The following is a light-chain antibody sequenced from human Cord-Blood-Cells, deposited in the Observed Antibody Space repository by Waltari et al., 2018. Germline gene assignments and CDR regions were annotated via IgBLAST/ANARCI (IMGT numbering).Light chain of an antibody. CDR1: SSDVGGYNS. J-gene: IGLJ3*02. CDR2: DVS. V-gene: IGLV2-14*01. CDR3: SSYTSSSTWV. Sequence: QSALTQPASVSGSPGQSITISCTGTSSDVGGYNSVSWSQQHPGKAPKPMIYDVSKRPSGVSDRFSGSKSGNTASLTISGLQAEDEADYYCSSYTSSSTWVFGGGTKLTVL.